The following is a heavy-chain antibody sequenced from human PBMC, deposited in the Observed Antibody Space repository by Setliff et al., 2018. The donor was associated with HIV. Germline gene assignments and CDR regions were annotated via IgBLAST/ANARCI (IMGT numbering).Heavy chain of an antibody. V-gene: IGHV4-39*01. CDR2: VYDSGIT. CDR3: VRNVWSDDCLVPGWLDS. J-gene: IGHJ5*01. CDR1: GGSIIDSRYF. Sequence: SETLSLTCTVSGGSIIDSRYFWGWIRQPPGRGLEWIGSVYDSGITYYSSSLKSRVTVSVDTSRIQFSLKLTSVTAAETAVYNCVRNVWSDDCLVPGWLDSWSQGTLVTVSS. D-gene: IGHD3-3*01.